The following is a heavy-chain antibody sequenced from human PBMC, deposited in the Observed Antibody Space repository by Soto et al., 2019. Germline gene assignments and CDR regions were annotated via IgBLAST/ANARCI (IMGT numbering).Heavy chain of an antibody. J-gene: IGHJ5*02. CDR1: GGTFSSYT. Sequence: QVQLVQSGAEVKKPGSSVKVSCKASGGTFSSYTISWVRQAPGQGLEWMGRIIPILGIANYAQKFQGRVTITADKSTSTAYMELSSLRSEDTAVYYSASYGSGSYSFDPWGQGTLVTVSS. V-gene: IGHV1-69*02. CDR2: IIPILGIA. CDR3: ASYGSGSYSFDP. D-gene: IGHD3-10*01.